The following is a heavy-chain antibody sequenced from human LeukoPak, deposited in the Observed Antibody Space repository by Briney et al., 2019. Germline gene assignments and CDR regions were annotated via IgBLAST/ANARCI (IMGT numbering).Heavy chain of an antibody. CDR1: GDSISSYY. V-gene: IGHV4-59*01. CDR3: ARESRNRRYFYDREHAFDI. D-gene: IGHD3-22*01. Sequence: PSETLSLTCTVSGDSISSYYWGWIRQPPGRGLEWIGYISYSGSTNYNPSLKSRVTISEDTSKNQFSLKLSSVTAADTAVYYCARESRNRRYFYDREHAFDIWGQGTMVTVSS. CDR2: ISYSGST. J-gene: IGHJ3*02.